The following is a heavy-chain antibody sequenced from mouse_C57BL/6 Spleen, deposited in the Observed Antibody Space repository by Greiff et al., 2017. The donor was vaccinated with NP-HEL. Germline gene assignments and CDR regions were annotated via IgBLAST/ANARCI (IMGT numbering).Heavy chain of an antibody. J-gene: IGHJ2*01. CDR3: TTRGYYGSSPLFDY. CDR1: GFNIKDYY. V-gene: IGHV14-1*01. CDR2: IDPEDGDT. Sequence: EVQLQQSGAELVRPGASVKLSCTASGFNIKDYYMHWVKQRPEQGLEWIGRIDPEDGDTEYAPKFQGKATMTADTSSNTAYLQLSSLTSEDTAVYYCTTRGYYGSSPLFDYWGQGTTLTVSS. D-gene: IGHD1-1*01.